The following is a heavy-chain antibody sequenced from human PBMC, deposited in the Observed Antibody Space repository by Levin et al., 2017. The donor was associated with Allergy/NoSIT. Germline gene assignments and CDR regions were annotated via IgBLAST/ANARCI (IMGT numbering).Heavy chain of an antibody. CDR2: ISWNSNKK. V-gene: IGHV3-9*01. D-gene: IGHD5-24*01. Sequence: QAGGSLRLSCAASGFVFDDYAMHWVRQAPGKGPEWVSGISWNSNKKEYVDSAKGRFTISRDNGKNSQYLQMNNLRPDDTALYFCAKDRDGYNFDAIDAWGQGTLVTVSS. J-gene: IGHJ4*03. CDR1: GFVFDDYA. CDR3: AKDRDGYNFDAIDA.